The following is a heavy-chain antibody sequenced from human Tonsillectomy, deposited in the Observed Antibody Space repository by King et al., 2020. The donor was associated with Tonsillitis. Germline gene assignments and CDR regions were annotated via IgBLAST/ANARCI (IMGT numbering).Heavy chain of an antibody. CDR2: ISWNSGSI. CDR3: AKDIVGATTVFFDY. J-gene: IGHJ4*02. Sequence: VQLVESGGGLVQPGRSLRLSCAASGFTFDDYAMHWVRQAPGKGLEWVSGISWNSGSIGYADSVKGRFTITRDNAKNSLYLQMNSLRAEDTALYYCAKDIVGATTVFFDYWGPGTLVTVSS. V-gene: IGHV3-9*01. D-gene: IGHD1-26*01. CDR1: GFTFDDYA.